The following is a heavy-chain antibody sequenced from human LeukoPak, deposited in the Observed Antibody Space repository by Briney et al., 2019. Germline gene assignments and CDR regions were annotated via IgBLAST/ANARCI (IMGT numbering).Heavy chain of an antibody. CDR2: ISAYNGNT. D-gene: IGHD4-17*01. J-gene: IGHJ3*02. CDR1: GYTFTSYG. Sequence: ASVKVSCKASGYTFTSYGISWVRQAPGQGLEWMGWISAYNGNTNYAQKLQGRVTMTTDTSTSTAYMELRSLRSDDTAVYYCARDDLSDYGDLDAFDIWGQGTMVTVSS. CDR3: ARDDLSDYGDLDAFDI. V-gene: IGHV1-18*01.